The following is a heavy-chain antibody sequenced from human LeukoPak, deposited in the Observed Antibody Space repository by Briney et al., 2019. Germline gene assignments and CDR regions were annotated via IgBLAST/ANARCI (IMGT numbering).Heavy chain of an antibody. CDR3: ASTVAGLEDFDY. CDR1: GGSLSSSSYY. Sequence: TSETLSLTCTVSGGSLSSSSYYWGWIRQPPGKGLEWIGSIYYSGSTYYSPSLKSRVTISVDTSKKQFSLKLSSVTAADTAVYYCASTVAGLEDFDYWGQGILITVSS. D-gene: IGHD6-19*01. CDR2: IYYSGST. J-gene: IGHJ4*02. V-gene: IGHV4-39*01.